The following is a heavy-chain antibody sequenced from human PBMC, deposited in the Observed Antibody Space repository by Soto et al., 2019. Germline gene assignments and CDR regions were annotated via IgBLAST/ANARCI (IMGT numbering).Heavy chain of an antibody. Sequence: GASVKVSCKASGGTFSSYAISWVRQAPGQGLEWMGGIIPIFGTANYAQKFQGRVTITADKSTSTAYMELSSLRSEDTAVYYCARPSNGKQRDYYYGMDVWGQGTTVTVSS. CDR2: IIPIFGTA. D-gene: IGHD6-25*01. CDR3: ARPSNGKQRDYYYGMDV. CDR1: GGTFSSYA. V-gene: IGHV1-69*06. J-gene: IGHJ6*02.